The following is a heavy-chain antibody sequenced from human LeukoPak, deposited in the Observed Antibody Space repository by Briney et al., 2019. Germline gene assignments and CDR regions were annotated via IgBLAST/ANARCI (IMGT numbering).Heavy chain of an antibody. D-gene: IGHD3-10*01. CDR3: ARLTVARYYGSGAYYYGMDV. CDR2: IYYSGST. J-gene: IGHJ6*02. Sequence: GSLRLSCAASGFTFSSFAMSWIRQPPGKGLEWIGYIYYSGSTNYNPSLKSRVTISVDTSKNQFSLKPSSVTAADTAVYYCARLTVARYYGSGAYYYGMDVWGQGTTVTVSS. V-gene: IGHV4-59*01. CDR1: GFTFSSFA.